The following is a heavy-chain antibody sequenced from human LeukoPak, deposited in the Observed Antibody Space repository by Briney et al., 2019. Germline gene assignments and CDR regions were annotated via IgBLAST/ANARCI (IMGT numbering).Heavy chain of an antibody. V-gene: IGHV3-11*01. J-gene: IGHJ4*02. D-gene: IGHD3-10*01. CDR1: GFTFSDYY. Sequence: GGSLRLSCAASGFTFSDYYMSWIRQAPGKGLEWVSYISSSGSTIYYADSVKGRFTISRDNAKNSLYLQMNSLGAEDTAVYYCASGFGELLGDYYFDYWGQGTLVTVSS. CDR2: ISSSGSTI. CDR3: ASGFGELLGDYYFDY.